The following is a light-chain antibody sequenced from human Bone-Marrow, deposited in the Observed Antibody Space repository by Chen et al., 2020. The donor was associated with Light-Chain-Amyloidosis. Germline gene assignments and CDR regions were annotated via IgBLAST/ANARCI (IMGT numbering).Light chain of an antibody. J-gene: IGLJ1*01. CDR1: SSDVGGDNH. CDR3: SSYTITNTLV. CDR2: EVT. V-gene: IGLV2-14*01. Sequence: QSALTQPASMSGSPGQSITISCTGTSSDVGGDNHVSWYQQHPDKAPKLMIYEVTNRPSWVPDRFASSKSDNTASLTISGRQTEDEADYFCSSYTITNTLVVGSGTRVTVL.